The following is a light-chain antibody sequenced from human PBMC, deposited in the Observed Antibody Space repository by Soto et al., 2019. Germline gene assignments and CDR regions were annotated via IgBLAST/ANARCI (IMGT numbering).Light chain of an antibody. CDR1: QSISSW. CDR3: QLYNSYWT. CDR2: NAS. J-gene: IGKJ1*01. V-gene: IGKV1-5*03. Sequence: DIQISQSPSTLSASIGDRVTITCRASQSISSWLAWYQQKPGKAPKLLIYNASSLEGGVPSRFSGSGSGAEFTLTICSLQPDDFATYYCQLYNSYWTFGQGTKV.